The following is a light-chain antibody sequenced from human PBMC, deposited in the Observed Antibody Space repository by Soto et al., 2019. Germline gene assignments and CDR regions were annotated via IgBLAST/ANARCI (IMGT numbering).Light chain of an antibody. V-gene: IGKV3-20*01. CDR3: QQYGSSPYT. Sequence: EIVLTQSPGTLSLSPGERATLSCRASQSVSTSSLAWYQQKPGQAPRLLIYVASSRATGIPDRVSGSGSGADFTPIISRLEPEDFAMYYCQQYGSSPYTFGQGTKLAIK. CDR2: VAS. J-gene: IGKJ2*01. CDR1: QSVSTSS.